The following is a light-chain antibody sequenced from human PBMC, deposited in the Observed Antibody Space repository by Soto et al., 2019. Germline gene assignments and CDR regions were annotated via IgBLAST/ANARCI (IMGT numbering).Light chain of an antibody. J-gene: IGKJ5*01. CDR2: DAS. Sequence: EIVLTQSPATLSLSPGERATLSCRASQSVSSYLAWYQQKPGQDPRLLIYDASERATGIPARFSGSGSETDFTLTISSLEPEDFGVYYCLHRMNWPLTFGQGTRLEI. CDR1: QSVSSY. V-gene: IGKV3-11*01. CDR3: LHRMNWPLT.